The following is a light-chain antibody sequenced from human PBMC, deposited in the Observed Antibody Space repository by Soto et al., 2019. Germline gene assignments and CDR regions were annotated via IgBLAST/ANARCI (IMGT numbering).Light chain of an antibody. Sequence: ALTQPASLSGSPGQSITISCTGTISDIGSYNLVSWYQHHPGKAPKFLIYEGTKRPSGVSSRFSGSKSANTASLTISGLQAEDEAYYYCCSYAGSSTYVFGTGTKVTVL. CDR3: CSYAGSSTYV. J-gene: IGLJ1*01. CDR2: EGT. CDR1: ISDIGSYNL. V-gene: IGLV2-23*01.